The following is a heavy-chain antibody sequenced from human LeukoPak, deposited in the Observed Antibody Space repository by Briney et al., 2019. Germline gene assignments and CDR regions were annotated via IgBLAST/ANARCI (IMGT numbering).Heavy chain of an antibody. D-gene: IGHD5-18*01. CDR3: ARDWARGYSYGYGPFDY. CDR1: GFTFSSYA. V-gene: IGHV3-48*02. J-gene: IGHJ4*02. Sequence: GGSLRLSCAASGFTFSSYAMSWVRQAPGKGLEWVSYISSSSSTIYYADSVKGRFTISRDNAKNSLYLQMNSLRDEDTAVYYSARDWARGYSYGYGPFDYWGQGTLVTVSS. CDR2: ISSSSSTI.